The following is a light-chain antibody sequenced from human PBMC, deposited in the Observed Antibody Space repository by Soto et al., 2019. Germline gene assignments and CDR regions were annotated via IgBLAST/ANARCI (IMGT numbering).Light chain of an antibody. J-gene: IGLJ3*02. V-gene: IGLV2-18*02. CDR2: DVT. CDR1: SSDVGGYDR. Sequence: QSALTQPPSVSGSPGQSVTISCTGTSSDVGGYDRVSWYQQPPGTAPKLLIYDVTNRPSGVPDRFSGSKSGNTASLTISGLQAEDEGAYYCSSLTRTETRVFGGGTKLTVL. CDR3: SSLTRTETRV.